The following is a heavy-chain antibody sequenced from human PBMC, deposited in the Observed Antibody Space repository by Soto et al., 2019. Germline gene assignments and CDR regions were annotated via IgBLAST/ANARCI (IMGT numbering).Heavy chain of an antibody. Sequence: GGSLRLSCAASGFKFDDYSMHWVRQTPAKRLEWVSLISWDGSRTNYADSVRGRFTISRDSSKNSLYLQMNSLRTEDTGMYYCAAADYGDYPNWFDPWGQGALVTVSS. CDR3: AAADYGDYPNWFDP. CDR1: GFKFDDYS. J-gene: IGHJ5*02. CDR2: ISWDGSRT. D-gene: IGHD4-17*01. V-gene: IGHV3-43*01.